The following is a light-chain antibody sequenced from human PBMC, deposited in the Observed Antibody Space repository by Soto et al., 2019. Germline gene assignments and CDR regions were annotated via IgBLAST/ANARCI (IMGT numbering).Light chain of an antibody. V-gene: IGLV2-11*01. Sequence: QSVLTQPASLSGAPGQSITISCTGTSSDIGAYDYVSWFQQHPGKAPKLMISEVNNRPSGVPDRFSGSKSGNTASLTISGLQAEDEADYYCCSYAGSYTFYGFGTGTKVTVL. CDR3: CSYAGSYTFYG. J-gene: IGLJ1*01. CDR2: EVN. CDR1: SSDIGAYDY.